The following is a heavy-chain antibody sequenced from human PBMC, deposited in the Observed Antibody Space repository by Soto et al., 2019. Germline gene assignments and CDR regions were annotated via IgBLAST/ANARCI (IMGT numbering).Heavy chain of an antibody. CDR2: ISWDGGST. CDR1: GFTFDDYT. D-gene: IGHD6-13*01. J-gene: IGHJ6*02. Sequence: GGSLRLSCAASGFTFDDYTMHWVRQAPGKGLEWVSLISWDGGSTYYADSVKGRFTISRDNSKNSLYLQMNSLRTEDTALYYCAKDMKDSSWYYGMDVWGQGTTVTVSS. V-gene: IGHV3-43*01. CDR3: AKDMKDSSWYYGMDV.